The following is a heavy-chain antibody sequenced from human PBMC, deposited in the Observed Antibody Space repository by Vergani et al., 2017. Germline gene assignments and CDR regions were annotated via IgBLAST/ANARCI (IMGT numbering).Heavy chain of an antibody. D-gene: IGHD2-21*01. CDR3: SRSIGYCAGATCRAYYFDH. Sequence: VPLVQSGAEVRKPGASVTVFCTASGYIFKNYHIHWLRQAPGQAFEWMGILNPTTGHTTSAQKFMGRVDMTRDPSTDTSTRTVQMTLSSLRSEDTADYYCSRSIGYCAGATCRAYYFDHWGQGTRVTVSS. V-gene: IGHV1-46*02. J-gene: IGHJ5*02. CDR2: LNPTTGHT. CDR1: GYIFKNYH.